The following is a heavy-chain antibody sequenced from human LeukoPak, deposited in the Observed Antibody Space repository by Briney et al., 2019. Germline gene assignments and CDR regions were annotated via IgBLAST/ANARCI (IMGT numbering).Heavy chain of an antibody. J-gene: IGHJ4*02. CDR2: ISGSGGST. Sequence: GGSLRLSCAASGFTFSDYYMSWIRQAPGKGLEWVSAISGSGGSTYYADSVKGRFTISRDNSKNTLYLQMNSLRAEDTAVYYCTTTARGHYFDYWGQGTLVTVSS. D-gene: IGHD2-15*01. CDR1: GFTFSDYY. V-gene: IGHV3-23*01. CDR3: TTTARGHYFDY.